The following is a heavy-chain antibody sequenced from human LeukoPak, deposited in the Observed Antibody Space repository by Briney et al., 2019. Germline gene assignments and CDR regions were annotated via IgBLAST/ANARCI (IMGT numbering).Heavy chain of an antibody. J-gene: IGHJ4*02. CDR2: ISYDGSNK. D-gene: IGHD3-10*01. Sequence: GGSLRLSCAASGFTFTSYAMHWVRQAPGKGLEWVAVISYDGSNKYYADSVKGRFTISRDNSKNTLYLQMNSLRTEDTAVYYCARDPGDYWGQGTLVTVSS. CDR3: ARDPGDY. V-gene: IGHV3-30-3*01. CDR1: GFTFTSYA.